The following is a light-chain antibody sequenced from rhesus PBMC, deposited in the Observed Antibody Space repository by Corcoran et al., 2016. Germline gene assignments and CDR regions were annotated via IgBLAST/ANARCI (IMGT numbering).Light chain of an antibody. CDR3: QVYDGDTKYAV. J-gene: IGLJ6*01. CDR2: ADN. CDR1: SIGSKT. V-gene: IGLV3-25*02. Sequence: SYDLTKPPSESAASGQTARITCGGDSIGSKTVHWYQQNPAQAPVLVLFADNNRPSGIPDRFSGSNSGNTATLTISRVEAGEEADYYCQVYDGDTKYAVFGSGTKLTVL.